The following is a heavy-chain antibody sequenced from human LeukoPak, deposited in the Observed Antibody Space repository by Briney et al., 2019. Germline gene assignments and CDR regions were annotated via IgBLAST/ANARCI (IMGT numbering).Heavy chain of an antibody. J-gene: IGHJ4*02. D-gene: IGHD6-19*01. Sequence: GGSLRLSCAASGFTVSSNYMSWVRQPAGKGLEWVSVLYSGGATFYADSVKGRFTISRDTSKNTLYLQMNDLRADDTAVYYCTKLKGWYGEGFFDYWGQGTPVTVSS. V-gene: IGHV3-53*01. CDR1: GFTVSSNY. CDR2: LYSGGAT. CDR3: TKLKGWYGEGFFDY.